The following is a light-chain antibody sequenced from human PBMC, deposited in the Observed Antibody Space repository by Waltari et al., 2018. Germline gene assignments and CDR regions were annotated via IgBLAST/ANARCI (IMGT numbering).Light chain of an antibody. J-gene: IGLJ1*01. CDR3: QSADSSGTQGV. V-gene: IGLV3-25*03. CDR2: KDS. Sequence: SYELTQPPSVSVSPGQTASITCSGDALPNQSAYWYPQKPDQAPVLLIYKDSERPAGIPERFSGSSSGTTVTLTISGVQADDEADYYCQSADSSGTQGVFGTGTKVTVL. CDR1: ALPNQS.